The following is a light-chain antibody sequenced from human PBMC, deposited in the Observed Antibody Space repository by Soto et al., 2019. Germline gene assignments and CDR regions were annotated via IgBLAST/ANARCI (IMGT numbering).Light chain of an antibody. V-gene: IGKV1-39*01. Sequence: IQMTQSPSSLSASVGDRVTITCRASQSIGIYLNWYHQRPGKAPNLLISAASSLQSGVPSRFSGSGSGADFTLTITSLQPEDFATYYCQQSYSTPLTFGGGTKVE. CDR1: QSIGIY. J-gene: IGKJ4*01. CDR2: AAS. CDR3: QQSYSTPLT.